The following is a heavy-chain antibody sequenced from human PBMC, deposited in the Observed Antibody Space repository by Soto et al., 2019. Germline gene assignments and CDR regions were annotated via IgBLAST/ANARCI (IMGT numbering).Heavy chain of an antibody. CDR1: GYTFTSYA. Sequence: QVQLVQSGAEVKKPGASVKVSCKASGYTFTSYAMHWVRQAPGQRLEWMGWINAGNGNTKYSQKFQGRVTSTRDTSASTAYMELSSLRSEDTAVYYSARLALSTLAVAGTPTQYFDYWGQVTLVTVSS. D-gene: IGHD6-19*01. CDR3: ARLALSTLAVAGTPTQYFDY. V-gene: IGHV1-3*01. J-gene: IGHJ4*02. CDR2: INAGNGNT.